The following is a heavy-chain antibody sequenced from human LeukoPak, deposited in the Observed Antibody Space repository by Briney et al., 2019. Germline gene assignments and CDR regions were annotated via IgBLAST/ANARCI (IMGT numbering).Heavy chain of an antibody. CDR2: THHSGST. J-gene: IGHJ1*01. V-gene: IGHV4-38-2*02. CDR3: ARVAAGIGFFQH. CDR1: GYSISCGYY. Sequence: SETLSLTCIVSGYSISCGYYWGWIRQPPGKGLEWIGNTHHSGSTYYNPSLKSRVTISVDTSKNQLSLKLSSVTAADTAVYYCARVAAGIGFFQHWGQGTLVTVSS. D-gene: IGHD6-13*01.